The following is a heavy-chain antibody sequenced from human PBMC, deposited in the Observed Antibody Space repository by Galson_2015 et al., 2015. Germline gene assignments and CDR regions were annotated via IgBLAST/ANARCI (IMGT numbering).Heavy chain of an antibody. V-gene: IGHV3-30*18. CDR1: GFTFSSYG. CDR2: ISYDGSNK. D-gene: IGHD3-22*01. J-gene: IGHJ4*02. CDR3: AKDADYYDSSGYYYAPDGY. Sequence: SLRLSCAASGFTFSSYGMHWVRQAPGKGLEWVAVISYDGSNKYYADSVKGRFTISRDNSKNTLYLQMNSLRAEDTAVYYCAKDADYYDSSGYYYAPDGYWGQGTLVTVSS.